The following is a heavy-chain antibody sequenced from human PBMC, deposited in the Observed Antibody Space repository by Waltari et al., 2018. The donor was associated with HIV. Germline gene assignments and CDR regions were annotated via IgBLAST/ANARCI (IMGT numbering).Heavy chain of an antibody. J-gene: IGHJ4*02. CDR3: ARRRGYDWDY. CDR1: GYTFTSYW. Sequence: EVQLVQSGAEVKKTGESLKISCKASGYTFTSYWLGWVRQMPGKGLEWMGIIYPGDSETRYSPSFQGQVSISGDKSFNIAYLQWSSLKASDTAVYYCARRRGYDWDYWGQGTLVTVS. CDR2: IYPGDSET. D-gene: IGHD5-12*01. V-gene: IGHV5-51*03.